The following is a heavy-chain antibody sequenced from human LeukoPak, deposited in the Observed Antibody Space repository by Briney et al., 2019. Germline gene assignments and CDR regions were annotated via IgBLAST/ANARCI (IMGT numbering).Heavy chain of an antibody. D-gene: IGHD4-11*01. J-gene: IGHJ4*02. CDR1: GFTFSSYS. CDR3: ARSNHGCHDY. Sequence: GGSLRLSCAASGFTFSSYSMNWVRQAPGKGLVWVTRNGSSTPYADSVKGRFTISRDNAKNTLYLQMNSLRAEDTAVYYCARSNHGCHDYWGQGTLVTVSS. V-gene: IGHV3-74*01. CDR2: NGSST.